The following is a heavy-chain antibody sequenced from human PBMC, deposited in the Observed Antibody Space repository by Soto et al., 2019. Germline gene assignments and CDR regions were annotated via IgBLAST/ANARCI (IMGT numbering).Heavy chain of an antibody. D-gene: IGHD5-18*01. CDR3: AKGMDTASPY. CDR2: ISYDGSNK. V-gene: IGHV3-30*18. J-gene: IGHJ4*02. CDR1: GFTFSSYG. Sequence: QVQLVESGGGVVQPGRSLRLSCAASGFTFSSYGMHWVRQAPGKGLEWVAVISYDGSNKYYADSVKCRFTISRDNSKNTLYLQMNSLRAEDTAVYYCAKGMDTASPYWGQGPLVTVSS.